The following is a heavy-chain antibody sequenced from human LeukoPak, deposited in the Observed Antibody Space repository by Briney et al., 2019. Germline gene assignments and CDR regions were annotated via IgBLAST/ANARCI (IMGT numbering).Heavy chain of an antibody. V-gene: IGHV4-31*03. D-gene: IGHD3-16*01. Sequence: PSETLSLTCTVSGGSISSGDYYWTWIRQHPGKGLEWIGYVSHSGPTDIDPSLKSRASISVDTSTNQFSLRLTSVTAADTAKYYCARESRLRGTDWFDPWGQGTLVTVPS. CDR1: GGSISSGDYY. J-gene: IGHJ5*02. CDR2: VSHSGPT. CDR3: ARESRLRGTDWFDP.